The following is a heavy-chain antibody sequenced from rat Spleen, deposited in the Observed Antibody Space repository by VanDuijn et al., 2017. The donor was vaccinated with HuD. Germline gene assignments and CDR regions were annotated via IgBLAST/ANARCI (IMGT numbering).Heavy chain of an antibody. J-gene: IGHJ1*01. D-gene: IGHD1-11*01. CDR2: ISTGGGNT. V-gene: IGHV5-25*01. Sequence: EVQLVESGGGLVQPGRSMKLSCAALGFTFSNYYMAWVRQAPTKGLEWVASISTGGGNTYYRDSVKGRFTISRDNAKSTLYLQMDSLRSEDTATYDCARDYGGDRGYYWYFDFWGPGTMVTVSS. CDR3: ARDYGGDRGYYWYFDF. CDR1: GFTFSNYY.